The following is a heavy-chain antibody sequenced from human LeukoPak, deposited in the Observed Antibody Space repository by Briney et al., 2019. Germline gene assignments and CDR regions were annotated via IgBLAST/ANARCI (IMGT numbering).Heavy chain of an antibody. J-gene: IGHJ3*02. Sequence: GESLKISCEGFGYSFTSYWINWVRQMPGKGLEWMGRIDPSDSYTYYSPSFQGHVTISGDKSISTAYLQWSSLEASDTAMFYCARSGGDYGDYVRAFDIWGQGTMVTVSS. CDR3: ARSGGDYGDYVRAFDI. V-gene: IGHV5-10-1*01. CDR1: GYSFTSYW. D-gene: IGHD4-17*01. CDR2: IDPSDSYT.